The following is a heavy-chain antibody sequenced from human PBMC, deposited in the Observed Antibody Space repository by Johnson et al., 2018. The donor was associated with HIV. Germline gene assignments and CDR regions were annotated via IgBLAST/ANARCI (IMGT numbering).Heavy chain of an antibody. CDR2: IKQDGSEK. D-gene: IGHD6-19*01. J-gene: IGHJ3*02. V-gene: IGHV3-7*04. CDR1: GFTFDDYG. Sequence: VQLVESGGGVVRPGGSLRLSCAASGFTFDDYGMSWVRQAPGKGLEWVANIKQDGSEKYYVDSVKGRFTISRDNAKNSLYLQMNSLRAEDTAVYYCARGSGQWLAAGLIQGTAFDIWGQGTMVTVSS. CDR3: ARGSGQWLAAGLIQGTAFDI.